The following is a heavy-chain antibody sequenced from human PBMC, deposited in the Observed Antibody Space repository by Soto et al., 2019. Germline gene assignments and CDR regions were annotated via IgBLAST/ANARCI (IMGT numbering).Heavy chain of an antibody. CDR2: IYADGGT. CDR3: TRDERDYYYGADV. Sequence: QVQLQESGPGLVKPSETLSLTCTVSGGSMRSYYWSWIRQPAGKGLEWIGRIYADGGTTYNPSLKSRVAMSVDSSKNQFSLKLSSVTAADTAVYYCTRDERDYYYGADVWGPGTTVTVSS. J-gene: IGHJ6*02. V-gene: IGHV4-4*07. D-gene: IGHD6-25*01. CDR1: GGSMRSYY.